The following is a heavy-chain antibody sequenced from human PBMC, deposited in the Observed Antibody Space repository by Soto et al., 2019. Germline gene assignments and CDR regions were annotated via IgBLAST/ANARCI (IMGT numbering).Heavy chain of an antibody. Sequence: SETLSLTCTVSGGSISSYYWSWIRQPPGKGLEWIGYIYYSGSTNYNPSLKSRVTISVDTSKNQFSLKLSSVTAADTAVYYCARRGGYYDSSGYPALDYWGQGTLVTVS. CDR2: IYYSGST. J-gene: IGHJ4*02. D-gene: IGHD3-22*01. V-gene: IGHV4-59*08. CDR1: GGSISSYY. CDR3: ARRGGYYDSSGYPALDY.